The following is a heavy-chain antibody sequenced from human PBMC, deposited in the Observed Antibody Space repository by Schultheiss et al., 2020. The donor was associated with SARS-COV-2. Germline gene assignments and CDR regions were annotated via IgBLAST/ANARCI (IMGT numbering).Heavy chain of an antibody. Sequence: ETLSLTCSVSGGSISNYYWSWIRQSPGKGLEWVGRIRSKANNYATAYAASVKGRFTISRDDSKNTAYLQMNSLRAEDTAVYYCAKDRICGSTSCYDAFDIWGQGTMVTVSS. CDR1: GGSISNYY. J-gene: IGHJ3*02. CDR3: AKDRICGSTSCYDAFDI. D-gene: IGHD2-2*01. V-gene: IGHV3-73*01. CDR2: IRSKANNYAT.